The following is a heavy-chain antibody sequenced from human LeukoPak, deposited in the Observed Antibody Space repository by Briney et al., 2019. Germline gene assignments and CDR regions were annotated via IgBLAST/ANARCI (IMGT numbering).Heavy chain of an antibody. CDR2: IRSKAYGGTT. V-gene: IGHV3-71*01. J-gene: IGHJ4*02. CDR1: GFTVSTNY. Sequence: GGSLRLSCAASGFTVSTNYVSWVRQAPGKGLEWVGFIRSKAYGGTTEYAASVKGRFTISRDDSKSIAYLQMNSLKAEDTAVYYCTHDASGYYSLHSWGQGTLVTVSS. D-gene: IGHD3-22*01. CDR3: THDASGYYSLHS.